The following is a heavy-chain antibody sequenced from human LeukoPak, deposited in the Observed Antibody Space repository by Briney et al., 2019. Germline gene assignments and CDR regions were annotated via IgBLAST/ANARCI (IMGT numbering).Heavy chain of an antibody. V-gene: IGHV1-2*02. CDR1: GYTFTGYY. D-gene: IGHD3-10*01. CDR3: ARDIRDYYGSGSYYSETHFDY. CDR2: INPNSGGT. J-gene: IGHJ4*02. Sequence: ASVKVSCKASGYTFTGYYMHWVRQAPGQGLEWMGWINPNSGGTNYAQKFQGRVTMTRDTSISTAYMELSRLRSDDTAVYYCARDIRDYYGSGSYYSETHFDYWGQGTLVTVSS.